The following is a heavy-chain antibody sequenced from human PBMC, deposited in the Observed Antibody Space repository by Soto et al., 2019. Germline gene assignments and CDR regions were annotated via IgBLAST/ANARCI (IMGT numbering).Heavy chain of an antibody. CDR3: ARVGPPVVSYYYYGMDV. CDR1: GYTFTSYD. J-gene: IGHJ6*02. CDR2: MNPNSGNT. V-gene: IGHV1-8*01. Sequence: GASVKVSCKASGYTFTSYDINCVRQATGQVLEWMGWMNPNSGNTGYAQKFQGRVTMTRNTSISTAYMELSSLRSEDTAVYYCARVGPPVVSYYYYGMDVWGQGTTVTVSS.